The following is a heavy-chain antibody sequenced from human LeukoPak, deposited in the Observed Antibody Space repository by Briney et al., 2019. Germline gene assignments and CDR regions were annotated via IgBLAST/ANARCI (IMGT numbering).Heavy chain of an antibody. D-gene: IGHD2-2*03. CDR3: AKDGYCGSSSCVY. CDR1: GFPFSSYA. V-gene: IGHV3-23*01. Sequence: PGGSLRLSCAASGFPFSSYAMTWVRQAPGKGLEWVSTITASGAGIDYADSVKGRFTISRDNSKNRLYLQMNSLRAEDTAVYYGAKDGYCGSSSCVYWGQGTLVTVSS. CDR2: ITASGAGI. J-gene: IGHJ4*02.